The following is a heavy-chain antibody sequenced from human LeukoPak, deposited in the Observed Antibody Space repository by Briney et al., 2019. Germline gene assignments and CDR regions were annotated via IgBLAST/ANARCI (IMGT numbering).Heavy chain of an antibody. CDR3: ASGRITIFGVVIYDAFDI. CDR1: GGSFSSFY. CDR2: VYTSGSS. D-gene: IGHD3-3*01. V-gene: IGHV4-4*07. J-gene: IGHJ3*02. Sequence: SETLSLTCTVSGGSFSSFYWSWIRQPAGKGLEWIGRVYTSGSSNYNPSLKSRVTMSVDTSKKQFSLKLSSVTAADTAVYYCASGRITIFGVVIYDAFDIWGQGTMVTVSS.